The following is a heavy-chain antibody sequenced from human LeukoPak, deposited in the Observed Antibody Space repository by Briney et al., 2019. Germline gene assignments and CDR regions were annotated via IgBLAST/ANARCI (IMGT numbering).Heavy chain of an antibody. CDR3: ARADLHGGNPFDCFDI. CDR2: IYSSGST. J-gene: IGHJ3*02. V-gene: IGHV4-59*08. Sequence: SETLSLTCSVSGGSISGYYWTWIRQSPGKGLEWIGYIYSSGSTDYNPALKSRATISLDTSKNQFSLRLSSVTAADTAIYYCARADLHGGNPFDCFDIWGQGTMVTVSS. D-gene: IGHD4-23*01. CDR1: GGSISGYY.